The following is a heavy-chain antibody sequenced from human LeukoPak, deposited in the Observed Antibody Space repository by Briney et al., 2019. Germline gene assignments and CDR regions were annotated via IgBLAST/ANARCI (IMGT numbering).Heavy chain of an antibody. CDR3: ARDSGVVPAATILDY. Sequence: GGSLRLSCAASGFTFSAYAMNWVRQAPGTRLEWVSYISSSSTIYYADSVKGRFTISRDNAKNSLYLHMSNLRDEDTAVYYCARDSGVVPAATILDYWGQGTLVTVSS. D-gene: IGHD2-2*01. CDR1: GFTFSAYA. CDR2: ISSSSTI. J-gene: IGHJ4*02. V-gene: IGHV3-69-1*01.